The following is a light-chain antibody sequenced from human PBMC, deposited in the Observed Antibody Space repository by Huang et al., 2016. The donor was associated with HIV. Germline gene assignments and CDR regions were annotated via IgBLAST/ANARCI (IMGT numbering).Light chain of an antibody. CDR1: QRVPNTF. V-gene: IGKV3-20*01. CDR3: QQYGSPPLT. CDR2: GAS. Sequence: DIALTQSPGTLSLSPGEGATLSCRASQRVPNTFLAWYQQIPGRAPRLLIYGASSRATDIPDSFSGSGSGTDFTLTISRLEPEDFAVYYCQQYGSPPLTFGGGTKVEIK. J-gene: IGKJ4*01.